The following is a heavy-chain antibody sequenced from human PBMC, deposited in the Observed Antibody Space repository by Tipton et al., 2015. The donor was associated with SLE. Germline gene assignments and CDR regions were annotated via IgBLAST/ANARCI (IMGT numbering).Heavy chain of an antibody. CDR1: GYSISSGYY. Sequence: TLSLTCAVSGYSISSGYYWGWIRQPPGKGLEWIGYIYYSGSTNYNPSLKSRVTISVDTSKNQFSLKLSSVTAADTAVYYCARYNWGLGYWGQGTLVTVSS. V-gene: IGHV4-61*01. CDR2: IYYSGST. J-gene: IGHJ4*02. CDR3: ARYNWGLGY. D-gene: IGHD1-20*01.